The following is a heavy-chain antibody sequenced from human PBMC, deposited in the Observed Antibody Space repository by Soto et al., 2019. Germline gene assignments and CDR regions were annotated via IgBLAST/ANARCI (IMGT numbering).Heavy chain of an antibody. J-gene: IGHJ4*02. CDR2: IYPDDSDT. CDR1: GYSFTSYW. D-gene: IGHD1-26*01. Sequence: PXASLKISCKACGYSFTSYWIAWVRQIPDKGLECMGIIYPDDSDTRYNPSFQGQVTISADKSISTAYLQWSSLKASDTAMYFCERGGSSYLFDYWGQGTLVTASS. CDR3: ERGGSSYLFDY. V-gene: IGHV5-51*01.